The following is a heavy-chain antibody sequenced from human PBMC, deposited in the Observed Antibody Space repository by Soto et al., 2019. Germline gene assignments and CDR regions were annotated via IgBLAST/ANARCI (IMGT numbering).Heavy chain of an antibody. CDR2: ISAYNGNT. Sequence: QVQLVQSGAEVKKPGASVKVSCNASGYTFTSYFITWVRQAPGQGLEWMGWISAYNGNTNYAQMLQGRVTMTTDTSTATAYMEMRSLRSEDTAVYYCARQNYYSGMDVWGQGTTVTVYS. J-gene: IGHJ6*02. CDR3: ARQNYYSGMDV. V-gene: IGHV1-18*01. CDR1: GYTFTSYF.